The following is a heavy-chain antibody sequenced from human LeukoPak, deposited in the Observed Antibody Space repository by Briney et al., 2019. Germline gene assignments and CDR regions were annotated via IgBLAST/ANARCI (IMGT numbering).Heavy chain of an antibody. V-gene: IGHV1-2*04. J-gene: IGHJ4*02. Sequence: ASVKVSCKASGYTFTGYYMHWVRQAPGQGLEWMGWINPNSGGTNYAQKFQGWVTMTRDTSISTAYMELSRLRSDDTVVYYCARGDWGSSPLFDYWGQGTLVTVSS. CDR2: INPNSGGT. CDR1: GYTFTGYY. D-gene: IGHD7-27*01. CDR3: ARGDWGSSPLFDY.